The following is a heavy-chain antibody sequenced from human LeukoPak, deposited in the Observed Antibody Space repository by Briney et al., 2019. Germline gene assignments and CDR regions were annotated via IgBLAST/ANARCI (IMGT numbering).Heavy chain of an antibody. CDR1: GFTFSSYS. Sequence: GSLRLSWAASGFTFSSYSMNWVRQAPGKGLEWVSSISSSSSYIYYADSVKGRFTISRDNAKNSLYLQMNSLRPEDTAVYFCAKQLGYCSDGTCYFDYWGQGTLVTVSS. CDR3: AKQLGYCSDGTCYFDY. V-gene: IGHV3-21*04. CDR2: ISSSSSYI. J-gene: IGHJ4*02. D-gene: IGHD2-15*01.